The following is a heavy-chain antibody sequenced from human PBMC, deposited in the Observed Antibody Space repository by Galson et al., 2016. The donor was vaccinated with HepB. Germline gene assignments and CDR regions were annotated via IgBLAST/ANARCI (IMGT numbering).Heavy chain of an antibody. Sequence: ETLSFTGAGYGGSFSGYYWSWLRQPPGKGLEWIREINHSGSTNYNPSLKSRVTISVDTSKNQFSLKPSSVTAADTAVYYCARGENPDCGDYASAYYYMDVWGKGTTVTVSS. CDR1: GGSFSGYY. J-gene: IGHJ6*03. V-gene: IGHV4-34*01. D-gene: IGHD4-17*01. CDR3: ARGENPDCGDYASAYYYMDV. CDR2: INHSGST.